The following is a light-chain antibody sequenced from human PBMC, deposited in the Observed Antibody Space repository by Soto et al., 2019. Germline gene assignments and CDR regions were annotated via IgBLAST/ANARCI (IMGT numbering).Light chain of an antibody. CDR3: QPVDDSLT. Sequence: EVVLTQSPGTLSLSPGERATLSCRASQSVDSSTLAWYQQKPGQAPRLLISGASKRATGTPDRFSGSGSGTDFTLTISRLEPEDFAVYYCQPVDDSLTFGGGTKVEIK. J-gene: IGKJ4*01. V-gene: IGKV3-20*01. CDR2: GAS. CDR1: QSVDSST.